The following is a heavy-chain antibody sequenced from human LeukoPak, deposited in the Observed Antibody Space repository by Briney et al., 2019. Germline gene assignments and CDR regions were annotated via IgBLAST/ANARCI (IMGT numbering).Heavy chain of an antibody. Sequence: PGGSLRLSCAASGFTFSSYWMSWVRQAPGKGLEWVSSISSSSSYIYYADSVKGRFTISRDNAKNSLYLQMNSLRAEDTAVYYCARGKNYYYYMDVWGKGTTVTVSS. V-gene: IGHV3-21*01. CDR1: GFTFSSYW. CDR2: ISSSSSYI. CDR3: ARGKNYYYYMDV. J-gene: IGHJ6*03.